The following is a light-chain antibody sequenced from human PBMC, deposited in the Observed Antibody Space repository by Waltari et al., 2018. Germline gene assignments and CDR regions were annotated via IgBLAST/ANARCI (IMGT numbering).Light chain of an antibody. CDR3: QQCSNWPREFT. CDR1: QSVRCA. Sequence: DIVLTQSPVALSLSPGERATLSCRASQSVRCALAWYQQKPGQAPRLLIYDASNRATGIPSRCSGSRSGRDFTLTISSLEPEDFAVYYCQQCSNWPREFTFGPGTKVDIK. J-gene: IGKJ3*01. CDR2: DAS. V-gene: IGKV3-11*02.